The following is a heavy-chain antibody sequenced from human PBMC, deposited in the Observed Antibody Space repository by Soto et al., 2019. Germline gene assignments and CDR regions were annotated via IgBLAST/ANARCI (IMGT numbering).Heavy chain of an antibody. J-gene: IGHJ4*02. D-gene: IGHD2-15*01. CDR1: GFTFSTSP. Sequence: SGKVAGKSSGFTFSTSPVEWVRHARGQRLEWMGWIVVGSDRTNYAQKFQDRVTIIREMSTSTVYMHLGSLRSEYTAVYYCAGLGSKAADLWGQGTRVSVSS. CDR2: IVVGSDRT. V-gene: IGHV1-58*01. CDR3: AGLGSKAADL.